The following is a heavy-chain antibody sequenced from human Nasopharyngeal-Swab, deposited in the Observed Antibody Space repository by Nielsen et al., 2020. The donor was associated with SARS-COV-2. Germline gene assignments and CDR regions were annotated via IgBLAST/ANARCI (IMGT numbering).Heavy chain of an antibody. CDR1: GGSINSGGYY. CDR3: ARALEYSGYDFDY. Sequence: SETLSLTCTVSGGSINSGGYYWSWIRQHPGKGLEWIGYIYYSGSTYYNPSLKSRVTISVDTSKNQFSLKLSSVTAADTAVYYCARALEYSGYDFDYWGQGTLVTVSS. CDR2: IYYSGST. J-gene: IGHJ4*02. V-gene: IGHV4-31*03. D-gene: IGHD5-12*01.